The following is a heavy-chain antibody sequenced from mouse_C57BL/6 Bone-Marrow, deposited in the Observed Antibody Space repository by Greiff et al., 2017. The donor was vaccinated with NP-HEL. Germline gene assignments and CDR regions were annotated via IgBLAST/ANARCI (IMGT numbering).Heavy chain of an antibody. CDR3: ARWDDGYSRAAMDY. CDR1: GYSFTSYY. V-gene: IGHV1-66*01. Sequence: VQLQQSGPELVKPGASVKISCKASGYSFTSYYIHWVKQRPGQGLEWIGWIYPGSGNTKYNEKFKGKATLTADTSSSTAYMQLSSLTSEDSAVYYCARWDDGYSRAAMDYWGQGTSVTVSS. D-gene: IGHD2-3*01. CDR2: IYPGSGNT. J-gene: IGHJ4*01.